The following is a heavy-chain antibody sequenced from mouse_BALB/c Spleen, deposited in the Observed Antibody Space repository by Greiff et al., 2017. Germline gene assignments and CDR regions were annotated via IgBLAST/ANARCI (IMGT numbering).Heavy chain of an antibody. J-gene: IGHJ4*01. D-gene: IGHD2-4*01. CDR3: SYDYGGYYAMDY. CDR1: GFTFSDYY. CDR2: ISDGGSYT. Sequence: EVKVEESGGGLVKPGGSLKLSCAASGFTFSDYYMYWVRQTPEKRLEWVATISDGGSYTYYPDSVKGRFTISRDNAKNNLYLQMSSLKSEDTAMYYCSYDYGGYYAMDYWGQGTSVTVSS. V-gene: IGHV5-4*02.